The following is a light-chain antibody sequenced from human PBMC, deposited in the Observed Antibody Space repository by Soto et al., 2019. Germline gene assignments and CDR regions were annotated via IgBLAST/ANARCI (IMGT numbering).Light chain of an antibody. CDR2: DVI. J-gene: IGLJ1*01. CDR1: SSDVGAYTF. Sequence: QSALTQPASVSGSPGQSITISCTGTSSDVGAYTFVSWYQQHPDKVPKLMIFDVIRRPSGVSDRFSGSKSGNTASLTISGFQHEDEADYYCSSYTSSSTHVFGSGTKLTVL. CDR3: SSYTSSSTHV. V-gene: IGLV2-14*03.